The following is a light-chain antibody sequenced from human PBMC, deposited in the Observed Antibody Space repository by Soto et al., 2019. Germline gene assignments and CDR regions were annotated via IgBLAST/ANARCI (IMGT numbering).Light chain of an antibody. J-gene: IGKJ1*01. V-gene: IGKV1-5*01. Sequence: DIQMTQSPSTLSASVGDRVTITCRTSQSTSRWLAWYQQKPGKAPNLLIYDASALQSGVPSRFSGSGSGTEVTLTISSLQPEDFAAYYYQQYYIYSVAFGRGTKVEIK. CDR1: QSTSRW. CDR3: QQYYIYSVA. CDR2: DAS.